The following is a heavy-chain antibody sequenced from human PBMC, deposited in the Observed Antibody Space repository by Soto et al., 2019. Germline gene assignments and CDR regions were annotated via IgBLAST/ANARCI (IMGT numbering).Heavy chain of an antibody. CDR1: GFTFSNYG. V-gene: IGHV3-33*01. D-gene: IGHD3-10*01. CDR3: ARGGGDVDY. J-gene: IGHJ4*02. CDR2: IWYDGSNE. Sequence: QVQVVESGGGVVQPGRSLRLSCAASGFTFSNYGMHWVRQAPGKGLEWVAIIWYDGSNEYYADSVTGRFTISRDNSKNTLNLQMNSLRAEDTAVYYCARGGGDVDYWGQGTLVTVSS.